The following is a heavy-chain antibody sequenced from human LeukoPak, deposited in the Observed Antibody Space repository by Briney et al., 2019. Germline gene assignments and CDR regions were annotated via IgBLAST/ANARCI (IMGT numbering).Heavy chain of an antibody. J-gene: IGHJ4*02. CDR3: ARDSEYYYDSSGYSPGTY. CDR1: GFTFDDYA. Sequence: GGSLRLSCAASGFTFDDYAMHWVRQAPGKGLEWVSGISWNSGSIGYADSVKGRFTISRDNAKNSLYLQMNSLRAEDTALYYCARDSEYYYDSSGYSPGTYWGQGTLVTVSS. V-gene: IGHV3-9*01. CDR2: ISWNSGSI. D-gene: IGHD3-22*01.